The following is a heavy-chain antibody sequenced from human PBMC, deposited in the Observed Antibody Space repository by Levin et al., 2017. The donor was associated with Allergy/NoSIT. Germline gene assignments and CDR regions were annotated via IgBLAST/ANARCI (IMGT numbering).Heavy chain of an antibody. Sequence: LSLTCAASGFTFSSYDMHWVRQATGKGLEWVSAIGTAGDTYYPGSVKGRFTISRENAKNSLYLQMNSLRAGDTAVYYCARQSSSSLHFDYWGQGTLVTVSS. CDR3: ARQSSSSLHFDY. J-gene: IGHJ4*02. D-gene: IGHD6-6*01. CDR2: IGTAGDT. V-gene: IGHV3-13*01. CDR1: GFTFSSYD.